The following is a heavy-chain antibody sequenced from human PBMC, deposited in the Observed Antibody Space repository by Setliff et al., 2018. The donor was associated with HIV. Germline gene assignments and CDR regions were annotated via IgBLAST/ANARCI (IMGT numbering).Heavy chain of an antibody. CDR1: GDFFSSDYY. Sequence: SETLSLTCTVSGDFFSSDYYWGWIRQPPGKGLEWIGSIYHSGSTYYNPSLKSRVTISVDTSKNQFSLKLSSVTAADTAVYYCARGGYSSSWYTYYGMDVWGQGTTVTVSS. D-gene: IGHD6-13*01. V-gene: IGHV4-38-2*02. CDR2: IYHSGST. J-gene: IGHJ6*02. CDR3: ARGGYSSSWYTYYGMDV.